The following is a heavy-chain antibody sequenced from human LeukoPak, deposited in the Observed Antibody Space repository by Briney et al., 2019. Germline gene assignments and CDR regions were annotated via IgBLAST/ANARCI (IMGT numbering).Heavy chain of an antibody. CDR2: IYSGGST. D-gene: IGHD3-22*01. CDR1: GFTVSSNY. Sequence: GGSLRLSCAASGFTVSSNYMSWVRQAPGKGLEWVSVIYSGGSTYYADSVKGRFTISRDNSKDTLYLQMNSLRAEDTAVYYCATTFGYYYDSSGYPVDAFDIWGQGTMVTVSS. V-gene: IGHV3-53*01. J-gene: IGHJ3*02. CDR3: ATTFGYYYDSSGYPVDAFDI.